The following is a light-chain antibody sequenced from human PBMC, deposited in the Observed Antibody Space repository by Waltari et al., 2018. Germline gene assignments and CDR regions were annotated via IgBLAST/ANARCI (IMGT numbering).Light chain of an antibody. CDR3: QTWGTGIVV. Sequence: QLVLTQPPSASASLGASVKLTCTLRSGHSSFVIARHQQQPGKGPRYLLTLNTDGGHTKGDGIPDRFSGSTSGAERYLTIASLQSEDEADYFCQTWGTGIVVFGGGTKLTVL. CDR2: LNTDGGH. V-gene: IGLV4-69*01. CDR1: SGHSSFV. J-gene: IGLJ2*01.